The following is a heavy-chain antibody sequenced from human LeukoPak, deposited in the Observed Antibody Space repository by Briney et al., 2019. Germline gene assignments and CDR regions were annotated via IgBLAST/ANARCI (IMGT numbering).Heavy chain of an antibody. V-gene: IGHV1-46*01. CDR2: INPSGGST. CDR1: GYSFTSYY. Sequence: ASVKVSCKASGYSFTSYYMHWVRQAPGQGLEWMGIINPSGGSTSYAQKFQGRVTMTRDMSTSTVYMELSSLRSEDTAVYYCAREPGATGAFDIWGQGTMVTVSS. CDR3: AREPGATGAFDI. J-gene: IGHJ3*02. D-gene: IGHD1-26*01.